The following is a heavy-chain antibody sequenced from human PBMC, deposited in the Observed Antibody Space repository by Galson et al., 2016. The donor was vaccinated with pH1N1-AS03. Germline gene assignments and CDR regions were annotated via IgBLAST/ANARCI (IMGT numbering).Heavy chain of an antibody. CDR1: GYSFVSYW. V-gene: IGHV5-51*01. J-gene: IGHJ3*02. CDR3: ARTSGYSSHWALDI. D-gene: IGHD5-18*01. CDR2: IYSGVSADT. Sequence: QSGAEVKKPGESLKISCKGSGYSFVSYWIGWVRQMPGKGLEWMGVIYSGVSADTRYSPSFQGQVTLSADKSISTAYLQWSSLKASDSAIYYCARTSGYSSHWALDIWGQGTMVTVS.